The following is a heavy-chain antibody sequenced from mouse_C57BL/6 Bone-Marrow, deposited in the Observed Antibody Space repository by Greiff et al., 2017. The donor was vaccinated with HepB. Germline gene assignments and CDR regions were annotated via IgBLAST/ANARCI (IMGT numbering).Heavy chain of an antibody. V-gene: IGHV1-42*01. Sequence: VHVKQSGPELVKPGASVKISCKASGYSFTGYYMNWVKQSPEKSLEWIGEINPSTGGTTYNQKFKAKATLTVDKSSSTAYMQLKSLTSEDSAVYYCARTYYGSSFDWYFDVWGTGTTVTVSS. CDR2: INPSTGGT. D-gene: IGHD1-1*01. J-gene: IGHJ1*03. CDR1: GYSFTGYY. CDR3: ARTYYGSSFDWYFDV.